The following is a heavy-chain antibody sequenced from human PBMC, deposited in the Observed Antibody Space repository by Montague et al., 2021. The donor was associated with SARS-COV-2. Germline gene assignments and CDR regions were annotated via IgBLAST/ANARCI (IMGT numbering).Heavy chain of an antibody. V-gene: IGHV4-59*01. CDR3: ARTIVVVSAASRYFDL. Sequence: YSGSTNYNPSLKSRVTISVDTSKAQFSLKLNSVTAADTAVYYCARTIVVVSAASRYFDLWGSGTLVTVSS. D-gene: IGHD2-2*01. CDR2: YSGST. J-gene: IGHJ2*01.